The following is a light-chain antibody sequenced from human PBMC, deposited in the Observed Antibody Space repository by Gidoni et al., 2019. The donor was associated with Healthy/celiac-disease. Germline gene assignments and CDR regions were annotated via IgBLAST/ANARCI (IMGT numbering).Light chain of an antibody. V-gene: IGLV1-40*01. CDR3: QSYDSSLSGVV. J-gene: IGLJ2*01. CDR2: GTS. Sequence: QSVLTQPPSVSGAPGQRVTISCTGSSSNIGVGYDVNCYQQLPGTAPKLLTYGTSNRPSGVPDRFSGSKSGTSSSRAITGLQAEDEADYYCQSYDSSLSGVVFGGGTKLTVL. CDR1: SSNIGVGYD.